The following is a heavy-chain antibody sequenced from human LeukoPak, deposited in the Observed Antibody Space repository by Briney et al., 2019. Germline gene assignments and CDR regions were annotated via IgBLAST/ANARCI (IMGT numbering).Heavy chain of an antibody. D-gene: IGHD2-15*01. Sequence: GGSLRLSCAASGFTFSSYAMNWVHQAPGKGLEWVSAISGSGGSTYYADSVKGRFTISRDNSKNTLYLQMNSLRAEDTAVYYCAKEGDCSGGSCYLGPLPSGMDVWGQGTTVTVSS. J-gene: IGHJ6*02. V-gene: IGHV3-23*01. CDR1: GFTFSSYA. CDR2: ISGSGGST. CDR3: AKEGDCSGGSCYLGPLPSGMDV.